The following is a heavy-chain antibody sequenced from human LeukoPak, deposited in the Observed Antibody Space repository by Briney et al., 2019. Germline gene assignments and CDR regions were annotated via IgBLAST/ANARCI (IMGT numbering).Heavy chain of an antibody. Sequence: SQTLSLTCTVSGGSISSGSYYWSWIRQPAGKGLEWIGRIYTSGSTNYNPSLKSRVTISVDTSKNQFSLKLSSVTAADTAVYYCARVNWGSNDAFDIWGQGTMVTVSS. V-gene: IGHV4-61*02. J-gene: IGHJ3*02. CDR3: ARVNWGSNDAFDI. D-gene: IGHD7-27*01. CDR1: GGSISSGSYY. CDR2: IYTSGST.